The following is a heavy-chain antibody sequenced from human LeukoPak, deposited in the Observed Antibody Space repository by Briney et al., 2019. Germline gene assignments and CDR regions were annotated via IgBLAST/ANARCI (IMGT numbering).Heavy chain of an antibody. J-gene: IGHJ6*03. V-gene: IGHV3-11*04. CDR3: ARGFIHKKTIFGVAQPYYYYYYMDV. CDR1: GFTFSDYY. D-gene: IGHD3-3*01. CDR2: ISSSGSTI. Sequence: GGSLRLSCAASGFTFSDYYMSWIRQAPGKGLEWVSYISSSGSTIYYADSVKGRFTISRDNAKNSLYLQMNSLRAEDTAVYYCARGFIHKKTIFGVAQPYYYYYYMDVWGKGTTLTVSS.